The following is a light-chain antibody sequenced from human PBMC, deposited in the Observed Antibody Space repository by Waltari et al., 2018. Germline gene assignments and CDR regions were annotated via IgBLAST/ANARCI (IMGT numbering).Light chain of an antibody. Sequence: EIVLTQSPATLSLSPGERATLSCRASQSISTFLAWYQQKPGQAPRLLIYDVSNRATDIPHRFSGSGSGTDFALTISSLEPEDFAVYFCQQRSNWPLTFGGGTKVEI. V-gene: IGKV3-11*01. CDR1: QSISTF. CDR3: QQRSNWPLT. J-gene: IGKJ4*01. CDR2: DVS.